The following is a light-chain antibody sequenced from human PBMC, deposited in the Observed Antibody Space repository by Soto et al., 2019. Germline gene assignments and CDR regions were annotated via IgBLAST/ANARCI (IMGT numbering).Light chain of an antibody. Sequence: QSVLTQPPSASGTPGQRVTISCSGGSYNIGKNLVYWYQQRPGTVPKLLIFKNNARPPGVPDRFSGSNSGSSASLAISGLRSEDEADYFCAAWDDSLSAWVFGGGTKVTVL. V-gene: IGLV1-47*01. CDR3: AAWDDSLSAWV. J-gene: IGLJ3*02. CDR1: SYNIGKNL. CDR2: KNN.